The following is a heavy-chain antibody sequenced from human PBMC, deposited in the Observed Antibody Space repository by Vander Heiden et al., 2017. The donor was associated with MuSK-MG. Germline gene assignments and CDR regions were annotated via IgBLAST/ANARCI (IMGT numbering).Heavy chain of an antibody. D-gene: IGHD3-3*01. V-gene: IGHV3-30*18. CDR2: IAYDGSNK. CDR1: GVTFRGYG. Sequence: QVQLVESGGGVVQPGRSLRLSCAAPGVTFRGYGMHWVRQAPGKGLEWVAVIAYDGSNKYYADSVKGRFTISRDNSKNTLYLQMNSLRAEDTAVYYCAKGITIFGVADYFDYWGQGTLVTVSS. J-gene: IGHJ4*02. CDR3: AKGITIFGVADYFDY.